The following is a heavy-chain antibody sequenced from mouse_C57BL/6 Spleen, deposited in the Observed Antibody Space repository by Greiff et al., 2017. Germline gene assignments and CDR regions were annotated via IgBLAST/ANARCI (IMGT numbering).Heavy chain of an antibody. CDR2: IDPSDSYT. CDR3: ARDLRYAMDD. CDR1: GYTFTSYW. D-gene: IGHD1-1*01. Sequence: QVQLQQPGAELVMPGASVKLSCKASGYTFTSYWMHWVKQRHGQGLEWIGEIDPSDSYTNYNQKFKVKSTLTVYKSSSTAYMQLSSLASDDSAVYYCARDLRYAMDDWGQGTSVTVSS. J-gene: IGHJ4*01. V-gene: IGHV1-69*01.